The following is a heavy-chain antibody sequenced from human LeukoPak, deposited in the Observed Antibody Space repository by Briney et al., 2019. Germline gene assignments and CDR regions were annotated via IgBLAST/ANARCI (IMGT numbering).Heavy chain of an antibody. J-gene: IGHJ4*02. Sequence: GGSLRLSCAASGFTFGTYYMTWVRQAPGKGLEWVANIKQDGSQKYYVDSVQGRFTISRDNAKNSLYLQMNSLRAEDTAVYYCAAQRAVGFDYWGQGTLVTVSS. D-gene: IGHD6-19*01. CDR2: IKQDGSQK. CDR1: GFTFGTYY. V-gene: IGHV3-7*01. CDR3: AAQRAVGFDY.